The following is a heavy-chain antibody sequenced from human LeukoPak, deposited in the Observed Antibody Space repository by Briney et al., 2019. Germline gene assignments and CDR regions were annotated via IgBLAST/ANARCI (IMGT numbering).Heavy chain of an antibody. D-gene: IGHD6-6*01. V-gene: IGHV3-21*01. Sequence: GGSLRLSCAASGFTFSSYSMNWVRQAPGKGLEWVSSISSSSSYIYYADSVKGRFTISRDNAKNSLYLQMNSLRAEDMAVYYCARDLKYSSSFHAFDIWGQGTMVTVSS. CDR2: ISSSSSYI. J-gene: IGHJ3*02. CDR1: GFTFSSYS. CDR3: ARDLKYSSSFHAFDI.